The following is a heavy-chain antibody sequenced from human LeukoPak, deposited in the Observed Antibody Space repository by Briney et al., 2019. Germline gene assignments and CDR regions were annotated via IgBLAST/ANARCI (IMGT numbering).Heavy chain of an antibody. CDR1: GLTFSSYS. J-gene: IGHJ4*02. Sequence: GSLRLSCVVSGLTFSSYSMSWVRQAPGKGLEWVSYISSSGSTKLYSDSVRGRFTISRDNAKNSLYLQMNSLRAEDTAVYYCAREGSYYFDYWGRGTLVTVSS. CDR3: AREGSYYFDY. V-gene: IGHV3-48*04. CDR2: ISSSGSTK.